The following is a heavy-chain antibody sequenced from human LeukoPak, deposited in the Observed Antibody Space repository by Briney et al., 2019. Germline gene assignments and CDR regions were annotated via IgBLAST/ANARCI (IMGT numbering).Heavy chain of an antibody. D-gene: IGHD6-19*01. J-gene: IGHJ4*02. CDR3: ARDGGSGWGLFDY. CDR1: GGSISSGNYY. V-gene: IGHV4-61*02. Sequence: PSETLSLTCTVSGGSISSGNYYWTWIRQPAGKGLEWIGRIYTSGSTNYNPSLKSRVIISLDTSTNQFSLKLSSVTAADTAVYYCARDGGSGWGLFDYWGQGTLVTVSS. CDR2: IYTSGST.